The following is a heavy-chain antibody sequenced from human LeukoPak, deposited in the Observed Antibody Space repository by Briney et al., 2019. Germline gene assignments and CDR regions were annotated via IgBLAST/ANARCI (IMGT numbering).Heavy chain of an antibody. CDR2: INTNTGNP. CDR1: GYTFDNYA. J-gene: IGHJ6*02. V-gene: IGHV7-4-1*02. Sequence: ASVKVSCKTSGYTFDNYAINWVRQAPGQGLEWMGWINTNTGNPTNAQGFTGRFVFSLDTSVRTAYLQISSLKTEDTAVYYCARVVVVTAMAEGLHYYYYYGMDVWGQGTTVTVSS. D-gene: IGHD2-21*02. CDR3: ARVVVVTAMAEGLHYYYYYGMDV.